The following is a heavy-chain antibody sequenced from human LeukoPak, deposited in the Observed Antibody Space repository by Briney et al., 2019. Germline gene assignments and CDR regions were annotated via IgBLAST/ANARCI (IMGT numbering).Heavy chain of an antibody. D-gene: IGHD2-15*01. Sequence: GGALRLSCADSGFTFDDYAIHWVRPAPRKGGEWVSLISGVGGSTYYAYSVKGRFTISRDKYKNSLYWKMNSLRTEDTALYYRAKDILCSGGACYSGTFDIWGQGTMVTVSS. CDR3: AKDILCSGGACYSGTFDI. CDR1: GFTFDDYA. J-gene: IGHJ3*02. CDR2: ISGVGGST. V-gene: IGHV3-43*02.